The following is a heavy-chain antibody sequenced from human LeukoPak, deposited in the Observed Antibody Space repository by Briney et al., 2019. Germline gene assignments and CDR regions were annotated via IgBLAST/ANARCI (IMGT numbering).Heavy chain of an antibody. J-gene: IGHJ5*02. Sequence: PSETLSLTCTVSGGSISSYYWSWIRQPAGKGLEWIGRIYTSGSTNYNPSLKSRVTMSVDTSKNQFSLKLSSVTAADTAVYYCAREEWSLHAHNWFDPWGQGILVTVSS. CDR1: GGSISSYY. V-gene: IGHV4-4*07. CDR2: IYTSGST. D-gene: IGHD3-3*01. CDR3: AREEWSLHAHNWFDP.